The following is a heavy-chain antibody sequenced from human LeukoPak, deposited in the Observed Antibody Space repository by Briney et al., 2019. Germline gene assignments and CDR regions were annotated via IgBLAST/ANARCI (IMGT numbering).Heavy chain of an antibody. Sequence: GSLRLSCEGSGFRFINFEMNWVRQAPGKGLEWVSFISSSGHTIYYADSVKGRFTISRDNARNSLYLQMNSLRAEDTAVYYCARDEHLRVGGDGHYYGMDVWGQGTTVTVSS. D-gene: IGHD2-21*02. CDR1: GFRFINFE. V-gene: IGHV3-48*03. CDR2: ISSSGHTI. J-gene: IGHJ6*02. CDR3: ARDEHLRVGGDGHYYGMDV.